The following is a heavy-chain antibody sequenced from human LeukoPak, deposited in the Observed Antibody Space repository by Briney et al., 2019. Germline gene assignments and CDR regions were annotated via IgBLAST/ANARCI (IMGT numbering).Heavy chain of an antibody. Sequence: SETLSLTCAVYGGSFSGYYWSWIRQPPGKGLEWIGEINHSGSTNYNPPLKSRVTISLDTSKNQFSLNLSSVTAADTAVYYCARRWVYDKRAFDAWGQGTMVTVSS. CDR1: GGSFSGYY. D-gene: IGHD3-16*01. CDR3: ARRWVYDKRAFDA. J-gene: IGHJ3*01. V-gene: IGHV4-34*01. CDR2: INHSGST.